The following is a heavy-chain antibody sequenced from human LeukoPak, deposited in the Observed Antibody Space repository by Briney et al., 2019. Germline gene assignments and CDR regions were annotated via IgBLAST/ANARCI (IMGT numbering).Heavy chain of an antibody. CDR1: GFTFNRNA. V-gene: IGHV3-23*01. CDR3: VRRGDASSGWGDHDY. Sequence: GGSLWLSCAASGFTFNRNAISWVRQAPGKGLEWVSTIGGCGDKTFYADSVKGRFTISRDNSKNMLHLQMSSLTGEDTALYYCVRRGDASSGWGDHDYWGQGALVTVSS. CDR2: IGGCGDKT. D-gene: IGHD6-19*01. J-gene: IGHJ4*02.